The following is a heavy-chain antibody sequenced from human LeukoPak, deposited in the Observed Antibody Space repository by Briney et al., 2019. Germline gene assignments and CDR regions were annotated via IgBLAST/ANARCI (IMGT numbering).Heavy chain of an antibody. D-gene: IGHD2-2*01. CDR1: GGSISSYY. Sequence: PSETLSLTCTVSGGSISSYYWSWIRQPPGKGLEWIGYIYYSGSPNYNPSLKSRVTISIDTSKNQFSLKLSSVTAADTAVYYCARANYCSSTSCRNPYYYYYYMDVWGKGTTVTVSS. CDR2: IYYSGSP. V-gene: IGHV4-59*01. CDR3: ARANYCSSTSCRNPYYYYYYMDV. J-gene: IGHJ6*03.